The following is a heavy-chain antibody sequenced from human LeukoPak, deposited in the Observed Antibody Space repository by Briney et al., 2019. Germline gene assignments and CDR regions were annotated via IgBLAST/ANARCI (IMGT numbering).Heavy chain of an antibody. CDR1: GFTFSSYW. CDR2: KKQDGSEK. Sequence: GGSLRLSCAASGFTFSSYWMSWVRQAPGKGLEWVANKKQDGSEKYYVDSVKGRFTISRDNAKNSLYLQMNSLRAEDTAVYYCARGSGSYYMGAFDIWGQGTMVTVSS. CDR3: ARGSGSYYMGAFDI. J-gene: IGHJ3*02. V-gene: IGHV3-7*01. D-gene: IGHD3-10*01.